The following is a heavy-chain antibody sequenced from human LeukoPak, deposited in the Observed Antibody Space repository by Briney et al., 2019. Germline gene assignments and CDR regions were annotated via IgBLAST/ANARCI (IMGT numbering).Heavy chain of an antibody. CDR1: GFTFSGSP. CDR3: TQSNY. Sequence: GGSLRLSCAASGFTFSGSPILWVRQASGKGLEWVGRIRSKADNYATAYAASVQGRCTISRDDSKSTAYLQLNSLKTEDTAVYYCTQSNYWGQGALVTASS. J-gene: IGHJ4*02. CDR2: IRSKADNYAT. V-gene: IGHV3-73*01.